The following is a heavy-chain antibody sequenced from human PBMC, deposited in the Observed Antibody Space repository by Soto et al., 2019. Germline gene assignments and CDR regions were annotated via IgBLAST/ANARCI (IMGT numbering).Heavy chain of an antibody. CDR3: ARYAYSSSSHYFYDMDV. V-gene: IGHV3-23*01. D-gene: IGHD6-6*01. CDR1: GFTFSNYA. J-gene: IGHJ6*02. Sequence: PGGSLRLSCAASGFTFSNYALGWVRQSPGKGLEWVLGVSGNGGSTYYADSVKGRFTISRDNSKNTVYVQMNSLRADDTAVDYCARYAYSSSSHYFYDMDVWGQGTTVTVSS. CDR2: VSGNGGST.